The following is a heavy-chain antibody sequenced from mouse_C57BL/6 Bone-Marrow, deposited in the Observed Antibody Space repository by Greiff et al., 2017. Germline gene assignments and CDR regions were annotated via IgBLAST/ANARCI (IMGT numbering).Heavy chain of an antibody. J-gene: IGHJ2*01. V-gene: IGHV1-26*01. CDR3: ARNVDGNLDD. CDR1: GYTFTDYY. D-gene: IGHD2-1*01. CDR2: INPNNGGT. Sequence: VQLQQSGPELVKPGASVKISCKASGYTFTDYYMNWVKQSHGKSLEWIGDINPNNGGTSYNQKFKGKATLTVNKASSTAYMELRSLTSEDAAVYYCARNVDGNLDDWGQSTTLTVYS.